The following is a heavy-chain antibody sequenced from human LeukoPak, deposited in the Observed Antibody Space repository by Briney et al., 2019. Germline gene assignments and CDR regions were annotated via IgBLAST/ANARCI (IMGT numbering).Heavy chain of an antibody. CDR3: ARDVISGWNYFDY. CDR2: ISSSSSYI. J-gene: IGHJ4*02. CDR1: GFTFSSYS. Sequence: PGGSLRLSCAASGFTFSSYSMNWVRQAPGKGLEWVSSISSSSSYIYYADSVKGRFTISRDNAKNSLYLQMNSLRAEDTAVYYCARDVISGWNYFDYWGQGTLVTVSS. D-gene: IGHD6-19*01. V-gene: IGHV3-21*01.